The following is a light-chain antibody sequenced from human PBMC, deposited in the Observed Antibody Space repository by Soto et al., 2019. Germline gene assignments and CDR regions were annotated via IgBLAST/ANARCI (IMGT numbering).Light chain of an antibody. CDR1: QTVDSTY. J-gene: IGKJ2*01. CDR2: RAS. Sequence: EVVLTQSPGPLSLSPGERATLSCRASQTVDSTYLAWYQQKPGQAPRLLIYRASSRAAGVPDRFSGSGSGTVFTLTISKLDPEDFAVYYCQHYDTAPHLYTFGQGTKLEIK. V-gene: IGKV3-20*01. CDR3: QHYDTAPHLYT.